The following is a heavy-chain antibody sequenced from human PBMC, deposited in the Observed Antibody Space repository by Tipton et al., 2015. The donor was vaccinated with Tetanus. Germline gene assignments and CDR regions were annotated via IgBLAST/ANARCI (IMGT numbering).Heavy chain of an antibody. J-gene: IGHJ6*03. CDR1: GGTFSSYA. CDR2: IIPIFGTA. Sequence: QSGAEVKKPGSSVKVSCKASGGTFSSYAISWVRQAPGQGLEWMGGIIPIFGTANYAQKFQGRVTITADESTSTAYMELSSLRSGGSAVYYWARTGERSYYCYMDVWGKGSTVTVS. V-gene: IGHV1-69*01. CDR3: ARTGERSYYCYMDV. D-gene: IGHD3-16*01.